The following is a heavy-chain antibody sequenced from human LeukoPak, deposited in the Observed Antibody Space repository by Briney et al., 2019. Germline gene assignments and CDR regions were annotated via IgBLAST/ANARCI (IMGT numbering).Heavy chain of an antibody. J-gene: IGHJ4*02. CDR3: ARLSGRYGDYGEGYDY. CDR1: GFTFSSYA. D-gene: IGHD4-17*01. Sequence: GGSLRLSCAASGFTFSSYAMHWVRQAPGKGLEYVSAISSNGGSTYYANSVKGRFTISRDNSKNTLYLQMGSLRAEDMAVYYCARLSGRYGDYGEGYDYWGQGTLVTVSS. CDR2: ISSNGGST. V-gene: IGHV3-64*01.